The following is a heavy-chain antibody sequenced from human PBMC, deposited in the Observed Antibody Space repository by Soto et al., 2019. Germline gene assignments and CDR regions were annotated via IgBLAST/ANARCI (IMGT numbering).Heavy chain of an antibody. D-gene: IGHD6-13*01. V-gene: IGHV4-39*01. CDR3: ATQGIAAAGTRNWFDP. CDR2: IYYSGST. J-gene: IGHJ5*02. Sequence: SETLSLTCTVSGGSISSSSYYWGWIRQPPGKGLEWIGSIYYSGSTYYNPSLKSRVTISVDTSKNQFSLKLSSVTAADTAVYYCATQGIAAAGTRNWFDPWGQGTLVTVSS. CDR1: GGSISSSSYY.